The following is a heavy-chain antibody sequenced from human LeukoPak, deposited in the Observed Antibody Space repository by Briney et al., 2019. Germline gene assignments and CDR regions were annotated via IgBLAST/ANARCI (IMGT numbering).Heavy chain of an antibody. CDR2: ISNSGSTV. D-gene: IGHD2-8*01. CDR3: ALGTINKDYYFGMDV. J-gene: IGHJ6*02. V-gene: IGHV3-11*01. CDR1: GFTFRDYY. Sequence: GGSLRLSCAASGFTFRDYYMTWLCQAPGKGLEWLSYISNSGSTVFYADSIKGRFTVSRDNAKRSLYLQIESLRDDDTAVYHCALGTINKDYYFGMDVWGQGTTVTVSS.